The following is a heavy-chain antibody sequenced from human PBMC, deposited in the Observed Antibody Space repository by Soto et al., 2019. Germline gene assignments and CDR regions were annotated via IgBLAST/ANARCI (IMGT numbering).Heavy chain of an antibody. CDR3: ARVTSYYDGSGYSDYVLDY. CDR1: GGTFSSYA. J-gene: IGHJ4*02. CDR2: IIPIFGTA. Sequence: SVKVCCKASGGTFSSYAICWVRQAPGQGLERMGGIIPIFGTANYAQKFQGRVTITADESTSTTNMELSSLRSEDTAVYYCARVTSYYDGSGYSDYVLDYWGKGTLVTVSS. V-gene: IGHV1-69*13. D-gene: IGHD3-22*01.